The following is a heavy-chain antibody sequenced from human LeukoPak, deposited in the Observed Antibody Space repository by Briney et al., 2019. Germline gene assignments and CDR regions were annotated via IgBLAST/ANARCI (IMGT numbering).Heavy chain of an antibody. CDR2: MNPNSGNT. V-gene: IGHV1-8*01. CDR3: ARGYDFWSGYWDLDY. J-gene: IGHJ4*02. D-gene: IGHD3-3*01. Sequence: ASVKVSCKASGYTFTTYYMNWVRQAPGQGLEWMGWMNPNSGNTGYAQKFQGRVTITRNTSISTAYMELSSLRSEDTAVYYCARGYDFWSGYWDLDYWGQGTLVTVSS. CDR1: GYTFTTYY.